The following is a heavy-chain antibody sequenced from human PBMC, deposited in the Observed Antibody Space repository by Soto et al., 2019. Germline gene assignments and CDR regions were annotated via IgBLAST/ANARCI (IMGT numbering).Heavy chain of an antibody. J-gene: IGHJ3*02. CDR1: GYTFTSYA. Sequence: ASVKASCKASGYTFTSYAMHWVRQAPGQRLEWMGWINAGNGNTKYSQKFQGRVTITRDTSASTAYMELSSLRSEDTAVYYCARNLVYYDFWSGYYDAFDIWGQGTMVTVSS. CDR2: INAGNGNT. CDR3: ARNLVYYDFWSGYYDAFDI. D-gene: IGHD3-3*01. V-gene: IGHV1-3*01.